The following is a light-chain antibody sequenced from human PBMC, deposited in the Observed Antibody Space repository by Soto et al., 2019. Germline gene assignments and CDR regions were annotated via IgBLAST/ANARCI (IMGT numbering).Light chain of an antibody. CDR2: TVS. V-gene: IGKV1-9*01. J-gene: IGKJ4*01. CDR1: QDIRSS. Sequence: DIQLTQSPSFLSASVGDRLTITCRASQDIRSSLTWYQQKTGQAPNLLIYTVSTLQSGVPSRFSGSRAGTEFTLTISSLQPEDFATYYCQQFNSSPFTFGGGTKVEI. CDR3: QQFNSSPFT.